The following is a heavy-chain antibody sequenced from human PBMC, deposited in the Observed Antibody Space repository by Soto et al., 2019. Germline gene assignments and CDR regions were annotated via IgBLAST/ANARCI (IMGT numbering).Heavy chain of an antibody. Sequence: QVQLVESGGGVVQPGRSLRLSCAASGFTFSSSVMHWGRQAPGRGLEWVAVIWSDGSKKYYADSVKGRFPISRDNSINTLYLQMSSLSAEDTAVYYCGREVLWSGSRDALDVWGQGTTVTVSS. D-gene: IGHD3-3*01. V-gene: IGHV3-33*01. CDR2: IWSDGSKK. J-gene: IGHJ6*02. CDR3: GREVLWSGSRDALDV. CDR1: GFTFSSSV.